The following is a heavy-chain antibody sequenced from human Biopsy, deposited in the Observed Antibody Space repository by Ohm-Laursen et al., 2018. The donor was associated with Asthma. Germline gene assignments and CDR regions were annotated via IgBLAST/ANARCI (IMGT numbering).Heavy chain of an antibody. V-gene: IGHV4-61*01. J-gene: IGHJ2*01. CDR2: ISYSGST. D-gene: IGHD2/OR15-2a*01. CDR1: GGSVSSGSYY. CDR3: ARVPTTFRYFDL. Sequence: GTLSLTCTVSGGSVSSGSYYWSWIRQPPGKGLAWVSYISYSGSTDYNPSLKSRLTISMDTSKNQFSLKLSSVTAADTAVYYCARVPTTFRYFDLWGRGTLVTVSS.